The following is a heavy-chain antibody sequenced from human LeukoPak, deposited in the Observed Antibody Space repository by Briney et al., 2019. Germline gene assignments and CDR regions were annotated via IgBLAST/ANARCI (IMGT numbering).Heavy chain of an antibody. CDR3: AKGYCASFTCYSRFDP. CDR2: ISGSGGTT. CDR1: GFTFSSYE. V-gene: IGHV3-23*01. D-gene: IGHD2-21*02. J-gene: IGHJ5*02. Sequence: PGGSLRLSCAASGFTFSSYEMNWVRQAPGKGLEWVSAISGSGGTTYYADSVKGRFTISRDNYKNKLFLQMNSLRAEDTALYYCAKGYCASFTCYSRFDPWGQGTLVTVSS.